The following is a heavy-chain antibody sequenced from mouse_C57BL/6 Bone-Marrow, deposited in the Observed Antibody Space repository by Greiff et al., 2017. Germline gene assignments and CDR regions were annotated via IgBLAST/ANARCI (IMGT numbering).Heavy chain of an antibody. V-gene: IGHV1-63*01. CDR1: GYTFTNYW. Sequence: QVQLQQSGAELVRPGTSVKMSCKASGYTFTNYWIGWAKQRPGHGLEWIGDIYPGGGYPNYNEKFKGKATLTADKSSSTSEDSAIYYCARSLYYGYDWYFDVWGTGTTVTVSS. CDR2: IYPGGGYP. CDR3: ARSLYYGYDWYFDV. J-gene: IGHJ1*03. D-gene: IGHD2-2*01.